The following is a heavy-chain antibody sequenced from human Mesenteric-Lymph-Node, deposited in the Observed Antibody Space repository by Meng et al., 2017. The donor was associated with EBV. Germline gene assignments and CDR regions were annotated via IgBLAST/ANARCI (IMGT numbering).Heavy chain of an antibody. D-gene: IGHD4-17*01. CDR3: ARTIAGEYGDYVVPLDY. CDR1: GGSFSGDY. Sequence: QLQLQQWGAGLFKPSETLSLTCAVYGGSFSGDYWTWIRQPPGKGLEWIGEINAGESTNYNPSLKSRVTLSIDTSKNQFSLKLSSVTAADTAVYYCARTIAGEYGDYVVPLDYWGQGTLVTVSS. J-gene: IGHJ4*02. CDR2: INAGEST. V-gene: IGHV4-34*01.